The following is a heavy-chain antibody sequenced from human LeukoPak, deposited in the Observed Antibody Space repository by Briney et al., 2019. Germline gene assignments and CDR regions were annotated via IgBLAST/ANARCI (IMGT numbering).Heavy chain of an antibody. CDR3: ARDRDIVVVPAAPFDY. CDR2: ISSSGSTI. CDR1: GFTFSDYY. V-gene: IGHV3-11*04. J-gene: IGHJ4*02. D-gene: IGHD2-2*01. Sequence: PGGSLRLSCAASGFTFSDYYMSWIRQAPGKGLEWVSYISSSGSTIYYADSVKGRFTISRDNAKNSLYLQMNSLRAEDTAVYYCARDRDIVVVPAAPFDYWGQGTLVTVSS.